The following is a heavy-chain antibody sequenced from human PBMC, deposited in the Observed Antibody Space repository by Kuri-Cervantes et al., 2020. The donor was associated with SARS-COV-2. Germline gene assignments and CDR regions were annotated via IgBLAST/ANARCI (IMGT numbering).Heavy chain of an antibody. V-gene: IGHV4-34*01. J-gene: IGHJ4*02. CDR2: IKHSGST. CDR1: GGSFSGYY. Sequence: GSLRLSCAAYGGSFSGYYWSWVREPPGKGLVGIGEIKHSGSTNYNPSLKSRVTISVDTSKNQLSLKLSSVTAADTAVYYCARGHYDFWSGYYCTPRCGPPTTPKFPFFDYWGQGTLVTVSS. CDR3: ARGHYDFWSGYYCTPRCGPPTTPKFPFFDY. D-gene: IGHD3-3*01.